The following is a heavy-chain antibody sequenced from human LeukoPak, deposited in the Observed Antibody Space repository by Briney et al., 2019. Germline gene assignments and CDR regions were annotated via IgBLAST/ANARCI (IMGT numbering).Heavy chain of an antibody. CDR2: ISHRGSP. V-gene: IGHV4-38-2*02. Sequence: NSSETLSLTCIVSGYSISSDYCWGWIRQAPGKGLEWIGSISHRGSPYYNPSLKSRVTLSADTPNNQFSLRLSSVTAADTAVYYCARDGGFYYTASPNSWFDPWGQGILVTVSS. CDR1: GYSISSDYC. D-gene: IGHD2-15*01. J-gene: IGHJ5*02. CDR3: ARDGGFYYTASPNSWFDP.